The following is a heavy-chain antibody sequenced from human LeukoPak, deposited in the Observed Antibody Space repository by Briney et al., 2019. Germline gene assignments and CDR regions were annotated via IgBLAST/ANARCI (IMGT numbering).Heavy chain of an antibody. Sequence: PGGSLRLSCAASGFSLSSHWLYWVHQVSGKGLVWLSRVKSDGSDTTYADSVKGRFTISRDNAKNTLYLQMNSLRAEDTAVYYCARDIGYYSSGLYRFGMDVWGRGTTVTVSS. CDR2: VKSDGSDT. V-gene: IGHV3-74*01. J-gene: IGHJ6*02. D-gene: IGHD2-2*03. CDR1: GFSLSSHW. CDR3: ARDIGYYSSGLYRFGMDV.